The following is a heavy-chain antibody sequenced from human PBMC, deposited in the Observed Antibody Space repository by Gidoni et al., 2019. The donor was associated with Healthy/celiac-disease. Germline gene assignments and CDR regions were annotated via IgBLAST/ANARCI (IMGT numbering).Heavy chain of an antibody. J-gene: IGHJ4*02. CDR1: GFTFDDYA. D-gene: IGHD2-21*01. V-gene: IGHV3-9*01. CDR2: ISWNSGSI. CDR3: AKEDLHNVVFDY. Sequence: EVQLVESGGGLVQPGRSLRLSCAASGFTFDDYAMHWVRQAPGKGLEWVSGISWNSGSIAYADPVKGRFTISRDNAKNSLYLQMNSLRAEDTALYYCAKEDLHNVVFDYWGQGTLVTVSS.